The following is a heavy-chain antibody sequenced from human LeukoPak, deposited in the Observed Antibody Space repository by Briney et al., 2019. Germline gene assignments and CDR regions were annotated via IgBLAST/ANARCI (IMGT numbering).Heavy chain of an antibody. Sequence: SGGSLRLSCAASGFSFSSFGMHWVRQAPGKGLEWLAVISYEGSNKYYATSVKGRFTISRDNFKNTLDLQMNSLTAEDTAVYYCAKDHSGSYYGPFDSWGQGTLVTVSA. J-gene: IGHJ4*02. V-gene: IGHV3-30*18. CDR2: ISYEGSNK. D-gene: IGHD1-26*01. CDR1: GFSFSSFG. CDR3: AKDHSGSYYGPFDS.